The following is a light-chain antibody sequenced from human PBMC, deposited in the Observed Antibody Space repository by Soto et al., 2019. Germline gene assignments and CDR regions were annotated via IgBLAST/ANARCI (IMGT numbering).Light chain of an antibody. CDR2: KDS. J-gene: IGLJ2*01. Sequence: SYELTQPSSVSVSPGQTARITCSGDVLAKKYARWFQQKPGQAPVLVIYKDSERPSGIPARFSGSSSGTTVTLTISGAQVEDEADYYCYSAADNDVVFGGGTKGTVL. CDR1: VLAKKY. CDR3: YSAADNDVV. V-gene: IGLV3-27*01.